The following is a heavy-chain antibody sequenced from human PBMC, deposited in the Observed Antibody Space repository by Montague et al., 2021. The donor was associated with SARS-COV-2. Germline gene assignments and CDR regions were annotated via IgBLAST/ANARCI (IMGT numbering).Heavy chain of an antibody. V-gene: IGHV4-61*01. CDR3: ARIGYERVGYYCIHPD. Sequence: SETLSLTCTVSGASVRSGNSYWNWIRQPPGKGLEWIGYISYSGSTXCRPSLKSRVTVSVDTSKNQLSLKVISATAADTAVYYCARIGYERVGYYCIHPDWGQGTLVTVSS. CDR2: ISYSGST. D-gene: IGHD3-22*01. CDR1: GASVRSGNSY. J-gene: IGHJ1*01.